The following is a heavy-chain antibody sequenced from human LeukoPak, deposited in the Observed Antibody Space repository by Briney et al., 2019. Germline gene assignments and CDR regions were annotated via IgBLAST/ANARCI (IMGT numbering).Heavy chain of an antibody. CDR2: ISWNSDNI. CDR1: GFTFNDYA. CDR3: AKTIVRDSYGSFLGDYGMDV. J-gene: IGHJ6*02. V-gene: IGHV3-9*01. Sequence: GRSLRLSCASSGFTFNDYAMHWVRQAPGKGLEWVSGISWNSDNIGYADSVKGRFTISRDNAKNSLYLQMNSLSTEDTALYYCAKTIVRDSYGSFLGDYGMDVWGQGTTVTVSS. D-gene: IGHD5-18*01.